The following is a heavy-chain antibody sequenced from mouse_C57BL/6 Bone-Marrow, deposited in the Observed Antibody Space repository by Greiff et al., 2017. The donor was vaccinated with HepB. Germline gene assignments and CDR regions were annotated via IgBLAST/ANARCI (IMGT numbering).Heavy chain of an antibody. CDR1: GYAFSSYW. V-gene: IGHV1-80*01. J-gene: IGHJ3*01. D-gene: IGHD2-4*01. CDR2: IYPGDGDT. CDR3: ARAYYDYDRGFAY. Sequence: LVESGAELVKPGASVKISCKASGYAFSSYWMNWVKQRPGKGLEWIGQIYPGDGDTNYNGKFKGKATLTADKSSSTAYMQLSSLTSEDSAVYFCARAYYDYDRGFAYWGQGTLVTVSA.